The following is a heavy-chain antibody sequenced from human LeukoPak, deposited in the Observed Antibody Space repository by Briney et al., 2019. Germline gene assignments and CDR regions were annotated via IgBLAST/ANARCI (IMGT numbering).Heavy chain of an antibody. CDR2: ISAYNGNT. J-gene: IGHJ4*02. CDR3: AREGLRYFDWLSEAFDY. CDR1: GYTFTSYG. Sequence: GASVKVSCKASGYTFTSYGISWVRQAPGQGLEWMGWISAYNGNTNYAQKLQGRVTMTTDTSTSTAYMELRSLRSDDTAVYYCAREGLRYFDWLSEAFDYWGQGTLVTVSS. V-gene: IGHV1-18*01. D-gene: IGHD3-9*01.